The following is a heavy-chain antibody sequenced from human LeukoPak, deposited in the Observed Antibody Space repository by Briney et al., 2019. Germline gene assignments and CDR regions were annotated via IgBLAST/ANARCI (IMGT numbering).Heavy chain of an antibody. J-gene: IGHJ6*02. Sequence: PGRSLRLSCAASGFTFSSYAMHWVRQAPGKGLEWVAVISYDGSNKYYADSVKGRFTISRDNSKNTLYLQMNSLRAEDTAVYYSLVRGGWGDLYGMDVWGQGTTVTVSS. CDR2: ISYDGSNK. CDR3: LVRGGWGDLYGMDV. CDR1: GFTFSSYA. D-gene: IGHD3-10*01. V-gene: IGHV3-30-3*01.